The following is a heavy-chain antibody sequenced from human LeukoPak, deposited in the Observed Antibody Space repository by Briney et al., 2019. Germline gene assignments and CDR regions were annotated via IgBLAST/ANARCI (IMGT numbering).Heavy chain of an antibody. D-gene: IGHD1-1*01. CDR2: IFYSGST. J-gene: IGHJ3*02. Sequence: PSQTLSLTCTVSGASISSGGYYWSWIRQHPGKGLEWIGYIFYSGSTNYNPSLKSRVTISVDTSKNQFSLKLSSVTAADTAVYYCAITTGTSSFDAFDIWGQGTMVTVSS. V-gene: IGHV4-61*08. CDR3: AITTGTSSFDAFDI. CDR1: GASISSGGYY.